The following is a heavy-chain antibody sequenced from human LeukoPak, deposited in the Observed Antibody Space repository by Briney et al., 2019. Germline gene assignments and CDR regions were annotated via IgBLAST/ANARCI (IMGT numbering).Heavy chain of an antibody. Sequence: GGSLRLSCAASGFTFSSYAMSWVRQAPGKGLEWVSTVRGSGENTYYADSVKGRFTISRDNSKNTLYLQMNGLRAEDTAVYYCAKAIGWFSYGFFDYWGQGTLVAVSS. CDR3: AKAIGWFSYGFFDY. D-gene: IGHD5-18*01. V-gene: IGHV3-23*01. J-gene: IGHJ4*02. CDR1: GFTFSSYA. CDR2: VRGSGENT.